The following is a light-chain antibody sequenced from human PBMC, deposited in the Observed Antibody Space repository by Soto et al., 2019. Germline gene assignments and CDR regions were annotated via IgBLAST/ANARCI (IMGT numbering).Light chain of an antibody. Sequence: QSVLTQPASVSGSPGQSITISCTGTSSDVGGYNYVSWYQQHPGKAPRLMIYAASNRPSGVSHRFSGSRSGNTASLTISGLQAEDEAHYYCGAWDGSLSVGVFGGGTKLTVL. CDR3: GAWDGSLSVGV. CDR1: SSDVGGYNY. CDR2: AAS. V-gene: IGLV2-14*01. J-gene: IGLJ2*01.